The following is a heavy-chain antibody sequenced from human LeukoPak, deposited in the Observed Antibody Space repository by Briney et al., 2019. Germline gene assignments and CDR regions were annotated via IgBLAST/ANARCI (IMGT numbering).Heavy chain of an antibody. J-gene: IGHJ4*02. V-gene: IGHV4-59*08. D-gene: IGHD6-19*01. CDR1: GGSISKYY. CDR2: IYYNGAT. Sequence: SETLSLTCTVSGGSISKYYWSWIRQPPGKGLEWIGYIYYNGATNYNPSLKSRVTMSIDTSKNQFSLRRSSVTAADTAVYYCASNPGSGWIAYWGQGTLVTVSS. CDR3: ASNPGSGWIAY.